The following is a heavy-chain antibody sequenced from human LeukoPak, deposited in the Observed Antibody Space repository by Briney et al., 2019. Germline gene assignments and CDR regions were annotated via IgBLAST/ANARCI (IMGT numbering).Heavy chain of an antibody. CDR3: ARDLIVATVGVDN. CDR2: INPNTGGT. Sequence: ASVKVSCKPSGYTFTGYYMHWGRQAPGQGLEWMGWINPNTGGTNYPQKFQGRVTMTRDTSISTAYMELSSLRSDDTAVYYCARDLIVATVGVDNWGQGTLVIVSS. V-gene: IGHV1-2*02. CDR1: GYTFTGYY. J-gene: IGHJ4*02. D-gene: IGHD5-12*01.